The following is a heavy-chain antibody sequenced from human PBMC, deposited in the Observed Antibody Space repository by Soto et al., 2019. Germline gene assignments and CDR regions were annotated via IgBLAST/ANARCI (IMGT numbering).Heavy chain of an antibody. Sequence: SETLSLTCAVYGGSFSGYYWSWIRQPPGKGLEWIGYIYYSGSTNYNPSLKSRVTISVDTSKNQFSLKLSSVTTADTAVYYCERHHDSWGRGTLVTVSS. CDR3: ERHHDS. CDR1: GGSFSGYY. CDR2: IYYSGST. V-gene: IGHV4-59*08. J-gene: IGHJ4*02.